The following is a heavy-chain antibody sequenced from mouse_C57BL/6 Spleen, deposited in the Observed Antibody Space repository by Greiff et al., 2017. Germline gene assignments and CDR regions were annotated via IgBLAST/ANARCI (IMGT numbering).Heavy chain of an antibody. Sequence: QVQLQQPGAELVKPGASVKLSCKASGYTFTSYWMHWVKQRPGHGLEWIGIIHPNRGSTNYNEKFKSKATLTVDKSSSTAYMQLSSLTSEDSAVYYLAREPPRGETFDYWGQGTTLTVSS. CDR3: AREPPRGETFDY. J-gene: IGHJ2*01. V-gene: IGHV1-64*01. CDR2: IHPNRGST. CDR1: GYTFTSYW.